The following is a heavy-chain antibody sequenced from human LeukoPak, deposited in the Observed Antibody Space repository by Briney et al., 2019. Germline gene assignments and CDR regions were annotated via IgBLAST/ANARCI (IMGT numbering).Heavy chain of an antibody. V-gene: IGHV3-7*01. D-gene: IGHD6-13*01. CDR2: IREDGSEK. J-gene: IGHJ4*02. CDR3: TRTGYRSNWYVPN. CDR1: GFTFSAYW. Sequence: GGSLRLSCAGSGFTFSAYWMSWVRQASGKGLEWVATIREDGSEKYYVDSVKGRFTISRDNAKNSLYLQMNSLRAEDTAVYYCTRTGYRSNWYVPNWGQGTLVTVSS.